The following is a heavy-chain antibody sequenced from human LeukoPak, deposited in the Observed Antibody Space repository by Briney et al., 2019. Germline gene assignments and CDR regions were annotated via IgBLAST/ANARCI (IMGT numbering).Heavy chain of an antibody. Sequence: PSETLSLTCTVSGGSISSGGYYWSWIRQHPGKGLEWIGYIYYSGSTYYNPSLKSRVTISVDTSKNQFSLKLSSVTAADTAVYYCAREGPYYYDSSGYPNWFDPWGQGTLVTVSS. CDR2: IYYSGST. J-gene: IGHJ5*02. CDR3: AREGPYYYDSSGYPNWFDP. D-gene: IGHD3-22*01. CDR1: GGSISSGGYY. V-gene: IGHV4-31*03.